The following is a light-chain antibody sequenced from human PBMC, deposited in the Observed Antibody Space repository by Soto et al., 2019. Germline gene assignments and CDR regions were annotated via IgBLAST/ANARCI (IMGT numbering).Light chain of an antibody. J-gene: IGKJ2*01. CDR3: QQYGSSLYT. Sequence: EIVLTQSPATLSLSPGERATLSCRASQSVSSYLAWFQQKPGQAPRLLIYDASNRATGIPARFSGSGSGTDFTLTISSLEPEDFAVYYCQQYGSSLYTFGQGTKVEIK. CDR2: DAS. CDR1: QSVSSY. V-gene: IGKV3-11*01.